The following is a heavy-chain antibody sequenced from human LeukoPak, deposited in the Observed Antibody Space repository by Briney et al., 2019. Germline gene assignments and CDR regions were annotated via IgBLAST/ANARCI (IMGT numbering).Heavy chain of an antibody. CDR2: IWYDGSNK. Sequence: GGSLRLSCAASGFTVSSNYMSWVRQAPGKGLEWVAVIWYDGSNKYYADSVKGRFTISRDNSKNTLYLQMNSLRAEDTAVYYCARGVLPYYYYYGMDVWGQGTTVTVSS. J-gene: IGHJ6*02. CDR3: ARGVLPYYYYYGMDV. V-gene: IGHV3-33*08. CDR1: GFTVSSNY.